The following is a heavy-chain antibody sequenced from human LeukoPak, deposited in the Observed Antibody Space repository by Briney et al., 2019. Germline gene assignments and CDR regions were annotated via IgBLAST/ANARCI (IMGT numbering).Heavy chain of an antibody. V-gene: IGHV1-2*02. J-gene: IGHJ4*02. CDR3: ARDLGITCISTSCPPDY. D-gene: IGHD2-2*01. CDR2: INSNTGGT. Sequence: ASVKVSCKASGYTFTTYGINWVRQAPGQGLEWMGWINSNTGGTNYVQKFQGRVTMTRDTSISTLYMELSSLRSDDTAVYYCARDLGITCISTSCPPDYWGQGTLVTVSS. CDR1: GYTFTTYG.